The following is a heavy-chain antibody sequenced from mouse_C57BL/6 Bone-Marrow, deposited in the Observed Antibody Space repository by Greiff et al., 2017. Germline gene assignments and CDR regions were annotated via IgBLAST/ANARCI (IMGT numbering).Heavy chain of an antibody. CDR1: GYTFTSYG. D-gene: IGHD1-1*02. J-gene: IGHJ3*01. Sequence: QVQLQQSGAELARPGASVKLSCKASGYTFTSYGISWVNQRTGQGLEWIGESYPRSGNTYYNEKFKGKATLTADKSSSTAYMELRSLTSEDSAVYFCASGGSPFAYWGQGTLVTVSA. V-gene: IGHV1-81*01. CDR3: ASGGSPFAY. CDR2: SYPRSGNT.